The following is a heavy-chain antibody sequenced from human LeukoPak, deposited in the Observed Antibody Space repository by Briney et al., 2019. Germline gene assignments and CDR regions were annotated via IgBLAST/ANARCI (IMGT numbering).Heavy chain of an antibody. CDR2: ISSSSSYI. CDR1: GFTFSSYS. V-gene: IGHV3-21*01. CDR3: ARDRKYSSSSFYYYGMDV. Sequence: GESLRLSCAASGFTFSSYSMNWARQAPGKGLEWVSSISSSSSYIYYADSVKGRFTISRDNAKNSLYLQMNSLRAEDTAVYYCARDRKYSSSSFYYYGMDVWGQGTTVTVSS. J-gene: IGHJ6*02. D-gene: IGHD6-13*01.